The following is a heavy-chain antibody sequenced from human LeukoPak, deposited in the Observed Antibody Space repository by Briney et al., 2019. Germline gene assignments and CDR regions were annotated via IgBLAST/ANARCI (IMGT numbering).Heavy chain of an antibody. CDR3: ARERYLWFNNWFDP. J-gene: IGHJ5*02. D-gene: IGHD3-10*01. V-gene: IGHV4-59*11. Sequence: KPSETLSLTCTVSGGSISSHYWSWIRQPPGKGLEWIGYIYYSGSTNYKPSLKSRVPISVDTSKNQFTLKLSSVTAADTAVYYCARERYLWFNNWFDPWGQGTLVSVSS. CDR2: IYYSGST. CDR1: GGSISSHY.